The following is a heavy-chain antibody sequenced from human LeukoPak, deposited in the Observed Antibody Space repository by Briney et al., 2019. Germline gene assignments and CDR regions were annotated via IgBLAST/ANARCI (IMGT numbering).Heavy chain of an antibody. Sequence: SETLSLTCTVSGGSISSSSYYWGWIRQPPGKGLEWIGSIYYSGSTYYNPSLKSRVTISVDTSKNQFSLKLSSVTAADTAVYYCARVAHCSSTSCQENYYYMDVWGKGTTVTVSS. CDR1: GGSISSSSYY. CDR2: IYYSGST. D-gene: IGHD2-2*01. J-gene: IGHJ6*03. V-gene: IGHV4-39*01. CDR3: ARVAHCSSTSCQENYYYMDV.